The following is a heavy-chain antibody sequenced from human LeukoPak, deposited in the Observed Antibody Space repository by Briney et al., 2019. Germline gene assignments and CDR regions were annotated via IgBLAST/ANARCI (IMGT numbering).Heavy chain of an antibody. CDR3: ARNPVDHYYYYMDV. CDR2: IRYDGSNK. V-gene: IGHV3-33*08. D-gene: IGHD6-19*01. CDR1: GFTFTSYN. J-gene: IGHJ6*03. Sequence: GGSLRLSCAASGFTFTSYNFHWVRQAPGKGLEWVAFIRYDGSNKYYADSVKGRFTISRDNSKNALYLQMNSLRAEDTAVYYCARNPVDHYYYYMDVWGKGTTVTISS.